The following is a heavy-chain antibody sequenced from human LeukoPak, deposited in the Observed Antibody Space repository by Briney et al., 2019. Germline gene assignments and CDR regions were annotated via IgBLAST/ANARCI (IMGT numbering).Heavy chain of an antibody. CDR3: ARDVMYGSGWYGNFDY. J-gene: IGHJ4*02. CDR2: IYTSGST. CDR1: GGSVSSYY. V-gene: IGHV4-4*07. Sequence: PSETLSLTCTVSGGSVSSYYWSWIRQPAGKGLEWIGRIYTSGSTNYNPSLKSRVTMSVDTSKNQFSLKLSSVTAADTAVYYCARDVMYGSGWYGNFDYWGQGTLVTVSS. D-gene: IGHD6-19*01.